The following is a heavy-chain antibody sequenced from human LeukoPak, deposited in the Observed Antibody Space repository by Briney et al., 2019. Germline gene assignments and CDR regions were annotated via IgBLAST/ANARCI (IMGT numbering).Heavy chain of an antibody. V-gene: IGHV1-18*01. Sequence: ASVKVSCKASGYTFRSYSINWVRQAPGQGLEWKGWISTYNGNTNYAQKLQGRVTMTTDTSTSTAYMELRSLRSDDTAVYYCAKDRWRDGSSSFDNWGQGTLVTVSS. CDR1: GYTFRSYS. J-gene: IGHJ4*02. CDR2: ISTYNGNT. D-gene: IGHD6-6*01. CDR3: AKDRWRDGSSSFDN.